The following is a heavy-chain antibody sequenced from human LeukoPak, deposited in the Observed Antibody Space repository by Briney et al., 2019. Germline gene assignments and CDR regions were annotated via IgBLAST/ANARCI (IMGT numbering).Heavy chain of an antibody. D-gene: IGHD1-1*01. J-gene: IGHJ6*02. CDR3: AREALSPGTSPSYYYYGMDV. V-gene: IGHV1-2*02. CDR1: GYTFAGYY. CDR2: INPNSGGT. Sequence: ASVKVSCKASGYTFAGYYMHWVRQAPGQGLEWMGWINPNSGGTNYAQKFQGRVTMTRDTSISTAYMELSRLRSDDTAVYYCAREALSPGTSPSYYYYGMDVWGQGTTVTVSS.